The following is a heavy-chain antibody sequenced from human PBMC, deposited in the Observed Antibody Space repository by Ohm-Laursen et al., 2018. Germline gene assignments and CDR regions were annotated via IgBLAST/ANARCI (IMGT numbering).Heavy chain of an antibody. D-gene: IGHD6-6*01. CDR1: GFTFSNYW. CDR3: ARDSSRRAREGGMDV. CDR2: INSDGSST. Sequence: SLRLSCTASGFTFSNYWMDWVRHPPGKGLVWVSRINSDGSSTWYADSVKGRFTVSRDNAKNLLYLQLNSLRVEDTAVYYCARDSSRRAREGGMDVWGQGTMVTVSS. V-gene: IGHV3-74*01. J-gene: IGHJ6*02.